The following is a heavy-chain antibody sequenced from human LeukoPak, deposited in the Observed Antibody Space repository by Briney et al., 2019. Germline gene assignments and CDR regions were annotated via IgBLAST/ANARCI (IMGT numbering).Heavy chain of an antibody. Sequence: SETLSLTCTVSGGSIRSSSYYWGWTRQPPGKGLEWIGSIYYSGNTYYNPSLKSRVTISVDTSENQFSLNLSSVTAADTAVYYCARHGPLAMVYAGTFDYWGQGTLVTVSS. J-gene: IGHJ4*02. V-gene: IGHV4-39*01. CDR3: ARHGPLAMVYAGTFDY. CDR1: GGSIRSSSYY. D-gene: IGHD2-8*01. CDR2: IYYSGNT.